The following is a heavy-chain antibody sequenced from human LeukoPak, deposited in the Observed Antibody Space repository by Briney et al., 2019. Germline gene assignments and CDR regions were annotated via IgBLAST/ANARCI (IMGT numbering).Heavy chain of an antibody. CDR2: INAYGNTT. CDR3: ARGGRPGWYVRY. J-gene: IGHJ4*01. CDR1: GFNFKNYA. V-gene: IGHV3-64*02. D-gene: IGHD6-19*01. Sequence: GGSLRLSCAASGFNFKNYAMHWVRQAPGKGLEFVSSINAYGNTTYYADSVKGRFTISRDNSKDTVWLQMRSLSGDDMGVYYCARGGRPGWYVRYWGRGSLVTVSS.